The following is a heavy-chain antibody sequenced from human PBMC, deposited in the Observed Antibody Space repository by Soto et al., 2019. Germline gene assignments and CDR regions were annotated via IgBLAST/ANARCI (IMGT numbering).Heavy chain of an antibody. D-gene: IGHD3-22*01. Sequence: QLVESGGGLVKPGGSLGLSFPPLGFTFSGYTINWVRLPPGTGLEWVSSITSSSTDIYYADSVKGRFTISRDNAENSLFLQMNSLRAEDTAVYYCVRDTGFYDDAGQKYYYGMDVWGQGTTVTVS. CDR1: GFTFSGYT. V-gene: IGHV3-21*01. CDR2: ITSSSTDI. J-gene: IGHJ6*02. CDR3: VRDTGFYDDAGQKYYYGMDV.